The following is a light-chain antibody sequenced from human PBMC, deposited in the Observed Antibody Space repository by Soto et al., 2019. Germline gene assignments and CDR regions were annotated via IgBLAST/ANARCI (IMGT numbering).Light chain of an antibody. CDR3: SSYTSTSFVI. Sequence: QSALTQPASVSGSPGQSITISCTGSSSDIGDYKYVSWYKQHPGKAPQLMIYDVSSRPSGVSNRFSGSKSGNTASLTISGLQAEDEADYYCSSYTSTSFVIFGGGTKLTVL. V-gene: IGLV2-14*01. CDR2: DVS. J-gene: IGLJ2*01. CDR1: SSDIGDYKY.